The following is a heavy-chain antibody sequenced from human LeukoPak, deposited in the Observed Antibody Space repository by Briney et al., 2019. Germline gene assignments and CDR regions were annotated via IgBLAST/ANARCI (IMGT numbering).Heavy chain of an antibody. J-gene: IGHJ4*02. Sequence: GGFLRLSCAASGLVFGKYAMAWVRQAPGKGLECVSIISDDSSFTYYLDSVKGRSTIFRDNSKNTLYLHMNSLKAEDTAVYYCAKGRCSGPGCDSFDYWGQGTLVTVSS. CDR1: GLVFGKYA. CDR3: AKGRCSGPGCDSFDY. V-gene: IGHV3-23*01. CDR2: ISDDSSFT. D-gene: IGHD5-12*01.